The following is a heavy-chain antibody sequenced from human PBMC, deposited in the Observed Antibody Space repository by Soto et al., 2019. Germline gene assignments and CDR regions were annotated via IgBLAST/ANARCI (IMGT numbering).Heavy chain of an antibody. CDR1: GGTFSSYA. Sequence: SVKVSCKASGGTFSSYAISWVRQAPGQGLEWMGGIIPIFGPANYAQKFQGRVTITADESTSTAYMELSSLRSEDTAVYYCARAGGLRYFDWLPPNWFDPWGQGTLVTVSS. V-gene: IGHV1-69*13. D-gene: IGHD3-9*01. CDR3: ARAGGLRYFDWLPPNWFDP. CDR2: IIPIFGPA. J-gene: IGHJ5*02.